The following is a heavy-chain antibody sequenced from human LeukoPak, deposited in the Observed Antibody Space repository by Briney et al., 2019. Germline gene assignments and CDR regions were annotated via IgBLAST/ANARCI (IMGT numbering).Heavy chain of an antibody. D-gene: IGHD3-10*01. V-gene: IGHV1-2*02. CDR3: ARVLYGSGSYDAFDI. CDR1: GYTFTRYY. Sequence: GASVKVSCKAAGYTFTRYYMHWVRQAPGQGREWMGWINPNSGGTNYAQKFQGRVTMTRDTSISKAYMELSRLRSDDTAVYYCARVLYGSGSYDAFDIWGQGTMVSVSS. CDR2: INPNSGGT. J-gene: IGHJ3*02.